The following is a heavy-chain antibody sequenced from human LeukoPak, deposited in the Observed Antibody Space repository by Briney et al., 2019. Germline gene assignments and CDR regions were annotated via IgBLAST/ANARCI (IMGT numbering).Heavy chain of an antibody. J-gene: IGHJ4*02. CDR2: IWYHGRNK. V-gene: IGHV3-33*01. D-gene: IGHD2-21*02. CDR1: GFTFSSYG. CDR3: ARDYCGGDCYSFDS. Sequence: PGGSLRLSCAASGFTFSSYGMHWVRQAPGKGLEWVAVIWYHGRNKYFADSVKGRFTISRDISKNTLYLQMNSLRAEDTAVYYCARDYCGGDCYSFDSWGQGTLVTVSS.